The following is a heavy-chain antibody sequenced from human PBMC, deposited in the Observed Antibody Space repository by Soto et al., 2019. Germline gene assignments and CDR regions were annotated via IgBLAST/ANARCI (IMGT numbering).Heavy chain of an antibody. D-gene: IGHD1-1*01. CDR3: GGASVWIFDY. CDR2: IKQDGSEK. V-gene: IGHV3-7*01. CDR1: GFTFSTYW. J-gene: IGHJ4*02. Sequence: EVLLVESGGGLVQPGGSLRLSCTASGFTFSTYWMGWVRRAPGKGLEFVANIKQDGSEKHYVDSVKGRFTISRDNAKNSLFLQMNSLRAEDTAVYYCGGASVWIFDYWGQGSLVTVSS.